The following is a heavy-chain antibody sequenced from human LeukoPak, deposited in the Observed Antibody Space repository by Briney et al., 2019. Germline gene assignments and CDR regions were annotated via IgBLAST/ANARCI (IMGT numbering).Heavy chain of an antibody. J-gene: IGHJ4*02. D-gene: IGHD6-13*01. CDR3: VRRVPNNSSWYELFDY. V-gene: IGHV3-48*02. Sequence: GGSLRLSCAASGFTFSSYSMNWVRQAPGKGLEWVSYISSGGGTMYYANSVKGRFTISRDNAKNSLYLQMNSLRDEDTAVYYCVRRVPNNSSWYELFDYWGQGTLVTVSS. CDR2: ISSGGGTM. CDR1: GFTFSSYS.